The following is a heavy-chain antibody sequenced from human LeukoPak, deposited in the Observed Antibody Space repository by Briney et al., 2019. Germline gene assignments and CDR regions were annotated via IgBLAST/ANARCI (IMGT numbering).Heavy chain of an antibody. D-gene: IGHD3-9*01. CDR3: AREGGLRYFDWLFDYFDY. J-gene: IGHJ4*02. CDR2: MYHSGST. CDR1: GFSISTHYY. Sequence: SETLSLTCTVSGFSISTHYYWVWIRQPPGKGLEWIGSMYHSGSTNYNPSLKSRVTISVDTSKNQFSLKLSSVTAADTAVYYCAREGGLRYFDWLFDYFDYWGQGTLVTVSS. V-gene: IGHV4-38-2*02.